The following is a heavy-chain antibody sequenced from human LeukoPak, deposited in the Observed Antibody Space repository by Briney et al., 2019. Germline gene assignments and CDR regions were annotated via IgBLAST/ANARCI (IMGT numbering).Heavy chain of an antibody. CDR3: ARESGGWFDP. CDR2: IYYSGST. Sequence: SETLSLTCTVSGGSITNYYWSWIRQPPGKGLEWIGYIYYSGSTNYNPSLKSRVTMSVDASNNQFSLKLSSVTAADTAVYYCARESGGWFDPWGQGTLVTVSS. V-gene: IGHV4-59*01. J-gene: IGHJ5*02. CDR1: GGSITNYY. D-gene: IGHD1-26*01.